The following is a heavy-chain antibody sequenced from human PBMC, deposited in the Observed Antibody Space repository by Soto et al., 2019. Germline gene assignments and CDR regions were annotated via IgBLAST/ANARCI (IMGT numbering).Heavy chain of an antibody. CDR3: AKVRIVVVPAATFDY. V-gene: IGHV3-23*01. CDR2: ISGSGGST. Sequence: GGSLRLSCAASGFTFSSYAMSWVRQAPGKGLEWVSAISGSGGSTYYADSVKGRFTISRDNSKNTLYLQMNSLRAEDPAVYYCAKVRIVVVPAATFDYWGQGTLVTVSS. J-gene: IGHJ4*02. D-gene: IGHD2-2*01. CDR1: GFTFSSYA.